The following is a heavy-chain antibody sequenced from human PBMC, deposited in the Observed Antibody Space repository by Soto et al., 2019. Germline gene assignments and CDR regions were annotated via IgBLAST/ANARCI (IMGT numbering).Heavy chain of an antibody. CDR3: ARYNSYAIDY. J-gene: IGHJ4*02. D-gene: IGHD2-8*01. Sequence: VQLQESGPGLVKPLETLSLTCTVSGTSISSYYWSWIRQPPGKGLEWIANIHYSGTTNYNPSLASRVTRSVDTSKTPFSLKMTSVTAAARAMYCVARYNSYAIDYWGRGTLVTVSS. CDR1: GTSISSYY. V-gene: IGHV4-59*01. CDR2: IHYSGTT.